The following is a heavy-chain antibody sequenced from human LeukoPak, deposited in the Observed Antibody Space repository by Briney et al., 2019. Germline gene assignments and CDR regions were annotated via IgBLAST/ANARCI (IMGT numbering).Heavy chain of an antibody. D-gene: IGHD2-2*01. CDR2: ISYSGNT. Sequence: SETLSLTCTVSGGTINSSSNQWGWIRQPPGKGLEWIGSISYSGNTYYKPSLKSRVTVSVDTSKKQFSLKLSSVTAADTAVYFCAKIPIVIVPAYFDSWGQGTLVTVSS. V-gene: IGHV4-39*01. CDR1: GGTINSSSNQ. CDR3: AKIPIVIVPAYFDS. J-gene: IGHJ4*02.